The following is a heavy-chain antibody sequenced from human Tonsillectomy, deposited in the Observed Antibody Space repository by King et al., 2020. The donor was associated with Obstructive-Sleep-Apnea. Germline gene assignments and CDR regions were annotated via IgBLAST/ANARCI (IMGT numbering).Heavy chain of an antibody. D-gene: IGHD3-9*01. V-gene: IGHV4-39*07. CDR3: TRDSGGDEGRSVLRYVDWLF. CDR1: GGSISSSSYY. Sequence: LQLQESGPGLVKPSETLSLTCTVSGGSISSSSYYWGWIRQPPGKGLEWIGSFSYGGRTYYNPSLKSRVTISVDTSKNHFSLKMSSVTAADTAVYYWTRDSGGDEGRSVLRYVDWLFWGQGTLVTVSS. CDR2: FSYGGRT. J-gene: IGHJ4*02.